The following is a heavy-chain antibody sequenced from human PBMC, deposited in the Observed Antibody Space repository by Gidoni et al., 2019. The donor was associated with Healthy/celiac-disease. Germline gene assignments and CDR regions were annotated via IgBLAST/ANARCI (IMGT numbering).Heavy chain of an antibody. V-gene: IGHV4-34*01. CDR2: INHSGST. Sequence: QVQLQQWGAGLLKPSETLSLTCAVYGGSFSGYYWSWIRQPPGKGLEWIGEINHSGSTNYNPSLKSRVTISVDTSKNQFSLKLSSVTAADTAVYYCARYGIVATITGWSYYYYGMDVWGQGTTVTVSS. CDR3: ARYGIVATITGWSYYYYGMDV. CDR1: GGSFSGYY. D-gene: IGHD5-12*01. J-gene: IGHJ6*02.